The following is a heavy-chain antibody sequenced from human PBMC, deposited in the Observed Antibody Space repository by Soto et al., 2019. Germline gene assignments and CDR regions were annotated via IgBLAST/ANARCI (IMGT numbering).Heavy chain of an antibody. CDR1: VFTFSTYA. CDR3: ARRSSAKLYYFDY. CDR2: ISGSGGST. D-gene: IGHD2-2*02. Sequence: GGSLRLSCAASVFTFSTYALSWVRQAPGKGLEWVSGISGSGGSTYHAESVKGRFTISRDSSKNTMYLQMSTLRAEDTAVYYCARRSSAKLYYFDYWGQGTLVTVSS. V-gene: IGHV3-23*01. J-gene: IGHJ4*02.